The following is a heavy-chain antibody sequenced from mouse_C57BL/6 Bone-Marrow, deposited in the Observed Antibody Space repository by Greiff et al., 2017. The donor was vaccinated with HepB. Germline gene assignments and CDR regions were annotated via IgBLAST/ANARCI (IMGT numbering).Heavy chain of an antibody. CDR1: GYAFTNYW. V-gene: IGHV1-54*01. D-gene: IGHD2-3*01. Sequence: VQLQQPGAELVRPGTSVKVSCKASGYAFTNYWIDWVKQRPGQGLEWIGVINPGSGGTNYNEKFKGKATLTVDKSSSTAYMQLSSLTSEDSAVYFCARDCYSGPYYAMDYWGQGTSVTVSS. J-gene: IGHJ4*01. CDR3: ARDCYSGPYYAMDY. CDR2: INPGSGGT.